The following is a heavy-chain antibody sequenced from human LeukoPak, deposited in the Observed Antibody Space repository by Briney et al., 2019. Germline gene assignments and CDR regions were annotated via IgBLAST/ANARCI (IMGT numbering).Heavy chain of an antibody. CDR1: GYTFTGYY. D-gene: IGHD4-17*01. Sequence: GASVKVSCKASGYTFTGYYMHWVRQAPGQGLEWMGWINPNSGGTNYAQKFQGRVTMTRDTSISTAYMELSRLRSDDTAVYYCARQLYGDYPYDAFDIWGQGTMVTVSS. CDR3: ARQLYGDYPYDAFDI. CDR2: INPNSGGT. J-gene: IGHJ3*02. V-gene: IGHV1-2*02.